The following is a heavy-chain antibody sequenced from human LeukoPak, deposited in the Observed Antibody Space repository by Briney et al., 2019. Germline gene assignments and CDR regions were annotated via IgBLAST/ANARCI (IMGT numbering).Heavy chain of an antibody. J-gene: IGHJ4*02. CDR3: ARVDTNYGDYVDY. CDR1: GGSFSGYY. V-gene: IGHV4-34*01. CDR2: INHSGST. D-gene: IGHD4-17*01. Sequence: PSETLSLTCDVYGGSFSGYYWSWIRQPPGKGLEWIGEINHSGSTNYNPSLKSRVTISVDTSKNQFSLRLSSVTAADTAVYYCARVDTNYGDYVDYWGQGTLVTVSS.